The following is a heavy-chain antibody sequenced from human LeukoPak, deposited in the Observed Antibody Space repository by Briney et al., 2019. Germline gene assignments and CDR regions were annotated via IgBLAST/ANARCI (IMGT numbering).Heavy chain of an antibody. CDR3: ARQRSGYGDYVDY. CDR1: GYSFTSHW. J-gene: IGHJ4*02. D-gene: IGHD4-17*01. Sequence: GESLKISCKASGYSFTSHWIGWVRQMPGKGLEWMGVIYPGDSDTRYSPSLQGQVTISADKSINTAYLQWSSLKASDTAIYYCARQRSGYGDYVDYWGLGTLVTVSS. CDR2: IYPGDSDT. V-gene: IGHV5-51*01.